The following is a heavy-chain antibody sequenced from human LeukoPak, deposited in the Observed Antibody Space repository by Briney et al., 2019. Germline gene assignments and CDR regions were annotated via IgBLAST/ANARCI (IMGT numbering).Heavy chain of an antibody. V-gene: IGHV3-7*01. D-gene: IGHD5-18*01. Sequence: GGSLRLSCAASGFTFSSYWMSWVRQAPGKGLEWVANIKQDGSEKYYVDSVKGRFTISRDNAKNSLYLQMNSLRAEDTAVYYCARTLPLRLWLGGYFDYWGQGTLVTVSP. CDR2: IKQDGSEK. CDR3: ARTLPLRLWLGGYFDY. CDR1: GFTFSSYW. J-gene: IGHJ4*02.